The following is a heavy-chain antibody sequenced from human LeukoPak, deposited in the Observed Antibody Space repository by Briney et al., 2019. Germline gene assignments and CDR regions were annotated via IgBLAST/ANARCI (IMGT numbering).Heavy chain of an antibody. CDR1: GGSVSSHY. J-gene: IGHJ3*02. CDR3: ARAIYDYVWGSYRSHAFDI. D-gene: IGHD3-16*02. V-gene: IGHV4-59*02. CDR2: IYYSGST. Sequence: SETLSLTCTVSGGSVSSHYWSWIRQSPGKGLEWIGYIYYSGSTNYNPSLRSRVTISVDTSNNQFSLKLRSVTAADTAVYYCARAIYDYVWGSYRSHAFDIWGQGTMVTVSP.